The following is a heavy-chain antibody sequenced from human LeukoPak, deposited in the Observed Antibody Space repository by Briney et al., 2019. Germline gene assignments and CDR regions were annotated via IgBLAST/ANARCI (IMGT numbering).Heavy chain of an antibody. CDR2: ISSSSSTI. J-gene: IGHJ5*02. Sequence: GGSLRLSCAASGFNFNTYSMSWVRQAPGKGLEWVSYISSSSSTIYYADSVKGRFTISRDNAKNSLYPQMNSLRDEDTAIYYCARDKSFYNWLDPWGQGTLVSVSS. CDR1: GFNFNTYS. D-gene: IGHD1-26*01. CDR3: ARDKSFYNWLDP. V-gene: IGHV3-48*02.